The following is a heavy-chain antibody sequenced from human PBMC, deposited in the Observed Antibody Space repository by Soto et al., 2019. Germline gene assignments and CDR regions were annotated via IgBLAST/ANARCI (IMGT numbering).Heavy chain of an antibody. CDR2: IYYSGST. CDR3: ARDQVPAALLGWFHP. J-gene: IGHJ5*02. CDR1: SGSSSSSY. Sequence: SEPLSSTCATGSGSSSSSYWSWIVQPPGKGLEWIGYIYYSGSTNYNPSLKSRVTISVDTSKNQFSLKLSSVTAADTAVYYCARDQVPAALLGWFHPWGQGTLVTVS. V-gene: IGHV4-59*01. D-gene: IGHD2-2*01.